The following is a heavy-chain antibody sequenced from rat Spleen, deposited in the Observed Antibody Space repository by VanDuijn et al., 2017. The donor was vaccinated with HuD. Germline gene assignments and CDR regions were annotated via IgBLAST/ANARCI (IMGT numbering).Heavy chain of an antibody. Sequence: EVKMVESGGGLAQPGRSLKLSCAASIITFSNYGMAWVRQAPTKGLEWVASLTNSGDSVYYRASVKDRFTISRANGKSTLYLQMDSLRSEDTATYYCTTGVYWGQGVMVTVSS. CDR1: IITFSNYG. V-gene: IGHV5-27*01. CDR2: LTNSGDSV. CDR3: TTGVY. J-gene: IGHJ2*01.